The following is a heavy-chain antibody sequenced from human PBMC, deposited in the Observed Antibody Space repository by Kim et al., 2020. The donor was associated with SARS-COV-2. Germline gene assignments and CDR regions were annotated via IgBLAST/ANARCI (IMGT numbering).Heavy chain of an antibody. Sequence: GGSLRLSCAASGFTFSDYYMSWIRQAPGKGLEWVSYISSSSSYTNYADSVKGRFTISRDNAKNSLYLQMNSLRAEATAVYYCARDRSSGWYDDYFDYWGQGTLVTVSS. V-gene: IGHV3-11*05. CDR1: GFTFSDYY. J-gene: IGHJ4*02. D-gene: IGHD6-19*01. CDR3: ARDRSSGWYDDYFDY. CDR2: ISSSSSYT.